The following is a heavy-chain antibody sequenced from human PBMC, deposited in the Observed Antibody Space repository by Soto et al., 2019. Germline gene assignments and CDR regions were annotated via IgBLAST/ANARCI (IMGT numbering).Heavy chain of an antibody. D-gene: IGHD2-15*01. CDR3: AKDRYCSGGTCLNFYGMDV. J-gene: IGHJ6*02. CDR1: GFTFSSYG. Sequence: GGSLRLSCASSGFTFSSYGMHWVRQAPGKGLEWVAVISYDGSNKYYGDSVKGRFTISRDNSKNTLYLQMNSLRDEDTAVYYCAKDRYCSGGTCLNFYGMDVWGQGTTV. V-gene: IGHV3-30*18. CDR2: ISYDGSNK.